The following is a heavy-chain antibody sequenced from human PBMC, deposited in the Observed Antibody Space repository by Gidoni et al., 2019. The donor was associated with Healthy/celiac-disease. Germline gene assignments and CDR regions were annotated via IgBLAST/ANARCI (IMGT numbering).Heavy chain of an antibody. CDR2: IYYSGST. CDR1: GGSISSSSYY. CDR3: ARRSRRYGDPRIGAFDI. V-gene: IGHV4-39*01. D-gene: IGHD4-17*01. Sequence: QLQLQESGPGLVKPSETLSLTCTVSGGSISSSSYYWGWIRQPPGKGLEWIGSIYYSGSTYYNPSLKSRVTISVDTSKNQFSLKLSSVTAADTAVYYCARRSRRYGDPRIGAFDIWGQGTMVTVSS. J-gene: IGHJ3*02.